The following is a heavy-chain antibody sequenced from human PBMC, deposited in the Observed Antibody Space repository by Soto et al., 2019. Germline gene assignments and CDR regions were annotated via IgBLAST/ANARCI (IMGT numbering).Heavy chain of an antibody. CDR1: GYTLTELS. D-gene: IGHD5-12*01. CDR2: FDPEDGET. CDR3: ATIGYSGYDYGFDY. J-gene: IGHJ4*02. Sequence: ASVKVSCKVSGYTLTELSMHWVRQAPGKGLEWMGGFDPEDGETIYAQKFQGRVTMTEDTSTDTAYMELSSLRSEDTAVYYCATIGYSGYDYGFDYWGQGTLVTVSS. V-gene: IGHV1-24*01.